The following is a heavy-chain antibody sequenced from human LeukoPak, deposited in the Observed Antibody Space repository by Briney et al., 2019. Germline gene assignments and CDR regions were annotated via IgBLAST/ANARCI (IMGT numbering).Heavy chain of an antibody. CDR3: ARDRYYDSSGYYYSPFDY. CDR1: GYTFTSYG. J-gene: IGHJ4*02. D-gene: IGHD3-22*01. Sequence: ASVKVSCKASGYTFTSYGISWVRQAPGQGLEWMGWISAYNGNTNYAQKLQGRVTMTTDTSTSTAYMELRSLRSDDTAMYYCARDRYYDSSGYYYSPFDYWGQGTPVTVSS. CDR2: ISAYNGNT. V-gene: IGHV1-18*01.